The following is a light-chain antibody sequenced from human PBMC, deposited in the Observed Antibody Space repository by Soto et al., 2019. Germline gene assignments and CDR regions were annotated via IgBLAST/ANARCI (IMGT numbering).Light chain of an antibody. J-gene: IGKJ4*01. Sequence: ENGVTQSPGTVSLCTGERANLSCKAIQSVSSSYLAWYQQKPGQAPRLLIYGASSRATGIPDRFSGSGSGTDFTLTISRLEPEDFAVYYCQQYGSSPALTFGGGTKVDI. CDR2: GAS. V-gene: IGKV3-20*01. CDR1: QSVSSSY. CDR3: QQYGSSPALT.